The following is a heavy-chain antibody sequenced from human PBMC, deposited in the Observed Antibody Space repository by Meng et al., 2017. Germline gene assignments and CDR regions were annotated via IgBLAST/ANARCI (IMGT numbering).Heavy chain of an antibody. CDR2: INHSGST. CDR3: ARGHGSGSYYYYYYGMDV. Sequence: SETLSLTCAVYGGSFSGYYWSWIRQPPGKGREWIGEINHSGSTNYNPSLKSRVTISVDTSKNQFSLKLSSVTAADTAVYYCARGHGSGSYYYYYYGMDVWGQGTTVTVSS. J-gene: IGHJ6*02. D-gene: IGHD3-10*01. V-gene: IGHV4-34*01. CDR1: GGSFSGYY.